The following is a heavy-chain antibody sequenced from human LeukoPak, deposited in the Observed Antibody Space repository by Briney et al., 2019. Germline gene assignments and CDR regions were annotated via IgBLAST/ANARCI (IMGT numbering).Heavy chain of an antibody. CDR2: ISAYNGNT. CDR1: GYTFTSYG. V-gene: IGHV1-18*01. CDR3: ARVRGTFGGVIVLFDY. D-gene: IGHD3-16*02. Sequence: ASVKVSCKASGYTFTSYGISWVRQAPGQGLEWMGWISAYNGNTNYAQKLQGRFTMTTDTSTSTAYMELRSLRSDDTAVYYCARVRGTFGGVIVLFDYWGQGTLVAVSS. J-gene: IGHJ4*02.